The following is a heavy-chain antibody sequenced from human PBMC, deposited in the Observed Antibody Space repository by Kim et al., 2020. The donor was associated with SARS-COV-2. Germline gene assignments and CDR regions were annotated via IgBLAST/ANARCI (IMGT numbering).Heavy chain of an antibody. J-gene: IGHJ4*02. CDR1: GVSIRNYY. CDR2: MHTSGST. D-gene: IGHD6-19*01. Sequence: SETLSLTCTVSGVSIRNYYWNWIRQPAGKGLEWIGRMHTSGSTNYNPSLKGRLTMSVDTSKNQFSLKLTSVTAADTGVYYCARDGASGWYLFWGQVTLVTLSS. V-gene: IGHV4-4*07. CDR3: ARDGASGWYLF.